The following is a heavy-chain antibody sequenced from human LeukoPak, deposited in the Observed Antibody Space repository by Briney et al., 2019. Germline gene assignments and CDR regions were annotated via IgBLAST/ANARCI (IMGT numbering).Heavy chain of an antibody. Sequence: GGSLRLSCAASGFTFSSYAMSWVRQAPGKGLEWVSAISDSGFSTYYADSVKGRFTISRDSSKNTLFLQMISLRAEDTAVYYCAKHNGFSVYRYFMDVWGKGTTVTVSS. V-gene: IGHV3-23*01. J-gene: IGHJ6*03. CDR2: ISDSGFST. CDR3: AKHNGFSVYRYFMDV. CDR1: GFTFSSYA. D-gene: IGHD5/OR15-5a*01.